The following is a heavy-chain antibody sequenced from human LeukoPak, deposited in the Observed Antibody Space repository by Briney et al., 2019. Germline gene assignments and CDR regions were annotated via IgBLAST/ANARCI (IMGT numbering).Heavy chain of an antibody. D-gene: IGHD2-2*01. Sequence: QPGGSLRLSCAASGFTFSSYGMHWVRQAPGKGLEWVSYISSSSSTIYYADSVKGRFTISRDNAKNSLYLQMNSLRAEDTAVYYCASTPKYCSSTSCPWGQGTLVTVSS. CDR1: GFTFSSYG. J-gene: IGHJ5*02. V-gene: IGHV3-48*04. CDR3: ASTPKYCSSTSCP. CDR2: ISSSSSTI.